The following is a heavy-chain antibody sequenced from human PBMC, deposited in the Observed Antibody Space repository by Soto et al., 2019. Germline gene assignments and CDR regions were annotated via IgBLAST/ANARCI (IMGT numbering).Heavy chain of an antibody. CDR2: LKNYGNP. CDR1: GGPIRFFP. V-gene: IGHV4-4*07. CDR3: GREGGETWDYEAS. J-gene: IGHJ5*02. D-gene: IGHD1-7*01. Sequence: SETPSPTLPVSGGPIRFFPRGWVRPPPRKGLGGIGRLKNYGNPHYNPSLNSRVTVSVDTSRNQFFLTLRSVSAADSAVYHCGREGGETWDYEASWGQGTPVTVSS.